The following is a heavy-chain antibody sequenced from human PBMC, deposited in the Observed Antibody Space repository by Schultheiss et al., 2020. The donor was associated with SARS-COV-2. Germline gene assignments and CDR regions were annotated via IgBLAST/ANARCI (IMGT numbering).Heavy chain of an antibody. Sequence: GGSLRLSCAGSGFTFSSYAMHWVRQAPGKGLEWVAVISYDGSNKYYADSVKGRFTISRDNSKNTLYLQMNSLRADDTAVYYCARDHPRKIVVVVAIRGNMDVWGQGTTVTVSS. CDR2: ISYDGSNK. V-gene: IGHV3-30*04. D-gene: IGHD2-21*01. CDR1: GFTFSSYA. CDR3: ARDHPRKIVVVVAIRGNMDV. J-gene: IGHJ6*02.